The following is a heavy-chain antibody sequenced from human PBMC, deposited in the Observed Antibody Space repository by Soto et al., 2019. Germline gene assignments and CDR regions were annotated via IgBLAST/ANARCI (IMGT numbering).Heavy chain of an antibody. CDR1: GFTVSSNY. V-gene: IGHV3-53*04. J-gene: IGHJ4*02. CDR3: TSGTSGSRGHLY. Sequence: GGSLRLSCAASGFTVSSNYMSWVRQAPGKGLEWLSVIYTDDSTYYADSVKGRFTISRHNSKNTLYLQMNSLRAEDTAVYYCTSGTSGSRGHLYWGQGTLVNVSS. D-gene: IGHD1-1*01. CDR2: IYTDDST.